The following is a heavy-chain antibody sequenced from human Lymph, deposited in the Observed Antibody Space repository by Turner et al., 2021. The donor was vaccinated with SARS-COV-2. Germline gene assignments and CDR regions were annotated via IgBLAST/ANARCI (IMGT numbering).Heavy chain of an antibody. CDR1: GGTFSSSA. CDR2: IIPIFGTG. D-gene: IGHD6-19*01. J-gene: IGHJ3*02. Sequence: QVQLVQPGAGLKKPGSSVQVPCQPSGGTFSSSAISWVRQAPGQGLEWMGGIIPIFGTGNYAQKFQGRVTITADESTSTAYMELSSLRSEDTAVYYCARDTAVAGTLGGFDIWGQGTMVTVSS. CDR3: ARDTAVAGTLGGFDI. V-gene: IGHV1-69*01.